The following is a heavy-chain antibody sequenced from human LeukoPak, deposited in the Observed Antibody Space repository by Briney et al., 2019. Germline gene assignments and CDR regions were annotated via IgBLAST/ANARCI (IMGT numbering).Heavy chain of an antibody. Sequence: SVKVSCKASGGTFSSHAISWVREAPGQGLEWMGGIIPIFGTANYAQKFQGRVTITADESTSTAYMELSSLRSEDTAVYYCAGSLGTDQLLLRTFDYWGQGTLVTVSS. CDR1: GGTFSSHA. CDR2: IIPIFGTA. V-gene: IGHV1-69*01. CDR3: AGSLGTDQLLLRTFDY. D-gene: IGHD2-2*01. J-gene: IGHJ4*02.